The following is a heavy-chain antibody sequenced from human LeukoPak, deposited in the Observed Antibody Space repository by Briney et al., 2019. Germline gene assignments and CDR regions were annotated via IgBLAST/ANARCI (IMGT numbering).Heavy chain of an antibody. CDR1: GFAFSSYW. J-gene: IGHJ4*02. V-gene: IGHV3-7*01. D-gene: IGHD2-21*02. CDR2: IKQDGSEK. Sequence: GGSLRLSCAAAGFAFSSYWMSWVRQAPGKGLEWVANIKQDGSEKYYVDSVKGRFTISRDNAKNSLYLQMNSLRAEDTAVYYCARGGGDYEHFDYWGQGTLVTVSS. CDR3: ARGGGDYEHFDY.